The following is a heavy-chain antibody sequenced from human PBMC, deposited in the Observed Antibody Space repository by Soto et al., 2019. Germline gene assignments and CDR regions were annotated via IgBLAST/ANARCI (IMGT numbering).Heavy chain of an antibody. CDR2: IYYTGST. Sequence: QVQLQESGPGLVKPSQTLSLTCTVSGGSISGGPYYWTWIRQHPGSGLEWIGYIYYTGSTYYNPCHKCRVIMAVDTSNNQLSLKLSCVTAAGTAVYFCARVSGIVVVPTAKDPNYYYMDVWGKGTTVTVSS. D-gene: IGHD2-2*01. CDR3: ARVSGIVVVPTAKDPNYYYMDV. CDR1: GGSISGGPYY. J-gene: IGHJ6*03. V-gene: IGHV4-31*03.